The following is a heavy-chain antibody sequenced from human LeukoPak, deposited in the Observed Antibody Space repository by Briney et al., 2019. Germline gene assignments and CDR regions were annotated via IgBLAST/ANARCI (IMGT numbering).Heavy chain of an antibody. CDR3: AKGGKIAARPFDY. Sequence: PGGSLRLSCAASGFTFDDYAMHLVRQAPGKGLEWVSGISWNSGNIGYADSVKGRFTISRDNAKNSLYLQMNSLRAEDTALYYCAKGGKIAARPFDYWGQGTLVTVSS. V-gene: IGHV3-9*01. D-gene: IGHD6-6*01. CDR1: GFTFDDYA. J-gene: IGHJ4*02. CDR2: ISWNSGNI.